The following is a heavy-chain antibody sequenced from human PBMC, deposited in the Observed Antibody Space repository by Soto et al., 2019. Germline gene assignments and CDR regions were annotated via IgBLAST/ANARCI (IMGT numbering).Heavy chain of an antibody. V-gene: IGHV3-48*02. CDR2: ISSSSSTI. CDR3: ARDQGRDYDSRGMDV. J-gene: IGHJ6*02. D-gene: IGHD3-22*01. CDR1: GFTFSSYS. Sequence: EVQLVESGGGLVQPGGSLRLSCAASGFTFSSYSMNWVRQAPGKGLEWVSYISSSSSTIYYADSVKGRFTISRDNAKNSLYLQMNSLRDEDTAVYYCARDQGRDYDSRGMDVWGQGTTVTVSS.